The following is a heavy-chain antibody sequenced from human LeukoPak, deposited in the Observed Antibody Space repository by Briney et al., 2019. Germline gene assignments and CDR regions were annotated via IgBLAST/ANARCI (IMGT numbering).Heavy chain of an antibody. CDR2: KKQEGSEK. V-gene: IGHV3-7*01. D-gene: IGHD3-22*01. Sequence: GGSLRLSCAASGFTFSSYWMSWVRQAPGEGLEWVANKKQEGSEKYYVDSVKGRFTISRDNAKNSLYLQMNSLRAEDTAVYYCAKDRYYYDSSGYYYYYYGMDVWGQGTTVTVSS. CDR1: GFTFSSYW. CDR3: AKDRYYYDSSGYYYYYYGMDV. J-gene: IGHJ6*02.